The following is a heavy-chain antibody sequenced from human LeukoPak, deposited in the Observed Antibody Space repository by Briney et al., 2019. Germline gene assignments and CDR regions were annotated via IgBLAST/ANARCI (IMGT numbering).Heavy chain of an antibody. CDR1: AFTFSSYA. D-gene: IGHD3-10*01. V-gene: IGHV3-23*01. Sequence: PGGSLRLSCAAYAFTFSSYAMSWVRQAPGKGLEWVSAIGGSGGTTYYADSVKGRFTISRDNSKDTLYLQMNNLRAEYAAVYYCAKPQPLRRSGPFDCWGQGTLVTVSS. J-gene: IGHJ4*02. CDR3: AKPQPLRRSGPFDC. CDR2: IGGSGGTT.